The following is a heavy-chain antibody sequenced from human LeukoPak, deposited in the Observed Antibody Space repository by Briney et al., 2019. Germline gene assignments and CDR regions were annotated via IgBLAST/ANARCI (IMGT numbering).Heavy chain of an antibody. CDR3: ARGAGYNYPYYFDY. Sequence: SGGSLRLSCAASGFTFSNAWMNWVRQAPGKGLEWVSVIYGGGNIYYADSVKGRFTISRDNSKNTLYLQMNSLRAEDTAVYYCARGAGYNYPYYFDYWGQGTLVTVSS. J-gene: IGHJ4*02. CDR1: GFTFSNAW. CDR2: IYGGGNI. D-gene: IGHD5-24*01. V-gene: IGHV3-53*01.